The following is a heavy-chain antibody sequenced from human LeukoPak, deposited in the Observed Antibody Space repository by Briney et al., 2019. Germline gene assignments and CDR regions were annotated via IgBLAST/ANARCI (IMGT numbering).Heavy chain of an antibody. D-gene: IGHD1-26*01. V-gene: IGHV5-51*01. Sequence: SGESLQISCKGSGYSFTSYWIGWVRQMPGKGLEWMGIIYPGDSDTRYSPSFQGQVTISADKSISTAYLQWSSLKASDTAMYYCARPDQLGFNGMDVWGQGTTVTVSS. CDR1: GYSFTSYW. CDR3: ARPDQLGFNGMDV. CDR2: IYPGDSDT. J-gene: IGHJ6*02.